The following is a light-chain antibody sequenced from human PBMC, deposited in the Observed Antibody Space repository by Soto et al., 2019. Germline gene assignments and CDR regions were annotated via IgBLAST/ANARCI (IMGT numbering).Light chain of an antibody. V-gene: IGLV2-23*02. Sequence: QSVLTQPASVSGSPGQSITISCTGSSSDVGIYNLVSWYQHHPGKAPKLMIYEVSKRPSGVSNRFSGSKSGNTASLTISGLQAEDEADYYCCSYAGSSTWVFGGGTQLTFL. CDR3: CSYAGSSTWV. CDR2: EVS. CDR1: SSDVGIYNL. J-gene: IGLJ3*02.